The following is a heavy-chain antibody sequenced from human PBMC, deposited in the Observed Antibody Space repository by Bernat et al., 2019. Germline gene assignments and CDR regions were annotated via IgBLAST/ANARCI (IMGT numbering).Heavy chain of an antibody. CDR1: GYTFTSYG. CDR2: ISTYNGNT. V-gene: IGHV1-18*01. J-gene: IGHJ6*02. CDR3: AGTMFRGGQAIDGMGV. D-gene: IGHD3-10*01. Sequence: QVQLVQSGAEVKKPGASVKVSCKASGYTFTSYGISWVRQAPGQGLEWMGWISTYNGNTNYAQKLQGRVTMTTDTSTSTAYMELRRLRSDDTAVYYCAGTMFRGGQAIDGMGVWGQGTTGTVSS.